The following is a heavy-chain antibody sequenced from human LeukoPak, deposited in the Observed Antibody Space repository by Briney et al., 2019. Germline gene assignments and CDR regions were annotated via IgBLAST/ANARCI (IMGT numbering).Heavy chain of an antibody. Sequence: SETLSLTCTVSGGSISSYYWSWIRQPPGKGLEWIGYIYYSGSTNYNPSLKSRVTISVDTSKDQFSLKLSSVTAADTAVYYCARGGRVLNWFDPWGQGTLVTVSS. CDR2: IYYSGST. J-gene: IGHJ5*02. D-gene: IGHD3-16*01. V-gene: IGHV4-59*01. CDR3: ARGGRVLNWFDP. CDR1: GGSISSYY.